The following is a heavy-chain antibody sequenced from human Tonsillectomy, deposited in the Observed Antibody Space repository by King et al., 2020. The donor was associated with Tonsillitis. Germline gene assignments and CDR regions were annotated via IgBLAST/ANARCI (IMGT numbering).Heavy chain of an antibody. CDR3: ARESEGWKSGIDY. D-gene: IGHD1-14*01. V-gene: IGHV1-46*01. Sequence: QLVQSGAEVKNPGASVKLSCKASGYSFPNFYIHWVRQAPGQGLEWVGIIDSSGGSTSYAQKFRGRATMTRDTSTSTVYMELKSLRSDDTAIYYCARESEGWKSGIDYGGQGTLVTVSS. CDR1: GYSFPNFY. CDR2: IDSSGGST. J-gene: IGHJ4*02.